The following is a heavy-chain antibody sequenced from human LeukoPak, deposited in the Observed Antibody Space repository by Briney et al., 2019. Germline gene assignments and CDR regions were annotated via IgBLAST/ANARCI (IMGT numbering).Heavy chain of an antibody. CDR1: GFTFSSYA. CDR3: AKVVAVDFPMTDHDY. Sequence: PGGSLRLSCAASGFTFSSYAMHWVRQAPGKGLEWVAVISYDGSNKYYADSVKGRFTISRDNSKNTLYLQMNSLRAEDTAVYYCAKVVAVDFPMTDHDYWGQGTLVTVSS. D-gene: IGHD3-3*01. V-gene: IGHV3-30-3*01. J-gene: IGHJ4*02. CDR2: ISYDGSNK.